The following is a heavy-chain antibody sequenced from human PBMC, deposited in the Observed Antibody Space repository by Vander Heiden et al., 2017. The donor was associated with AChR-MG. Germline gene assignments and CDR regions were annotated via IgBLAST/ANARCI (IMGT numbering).Heavy chain of an antibody. CDR2: ISYDGSNK. V-gene: IGHV3-30-3*01. J-gene: IGHJ4*02. D-gene: IGHD6-19*01. Sequence: QVQLVESGGGVVQPGRSLRLSCAASGFTFSSYPMHWVRQAPGKGLEWVAVISYDGSNKYYADSVKGRFTISRDNSKNTLYLKMNSLRAEDTAVYYCASHDPGITVGWGQGTLVTVSS. CDR3: ASHDPGITVG. CDR1: GFTFSSYP.